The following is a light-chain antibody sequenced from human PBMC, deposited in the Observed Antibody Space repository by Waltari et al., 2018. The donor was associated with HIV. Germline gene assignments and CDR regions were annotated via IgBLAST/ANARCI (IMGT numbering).Light chain of an antibody. J-gene: IGLJ3*02. Sequence: SYEGTQPPSVAVSPGQTASIPCSGYELADNYICWYQQKPGQSPLLVIYQDNKRPSGIPERFSGSSSGHTATLTISGTLPMDEADYYCQAWGSSTSGVFGTGTKLTVL. V-gene: IGLV3-1*01. CDR2: QDN. CDR3: QAWGSSTSGV. CDR1: ELADNY.